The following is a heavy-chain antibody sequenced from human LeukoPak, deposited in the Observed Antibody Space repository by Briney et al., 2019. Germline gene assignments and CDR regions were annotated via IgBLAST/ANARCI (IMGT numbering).Heavy chain of an antibody. V-gene: IGHV3-7*01. CDR1: GFTFSSYW. CDR3: ARDGCSSTSCYGGMGV. J-gene: IGHJ6*02. CDR2: IKQDGSEK. D-gene: IGHD2-2*01. Sequence: GGSLRLSCAASGFTFSSYWMSWVRQAPGKGLEWVANIKQDGSEKYYVDSVKGRFTISRDNAKNSLYLQMNSLRAEDTAVYYCARDGCSSTSCYGGMGVWGQGTTVTVSS.